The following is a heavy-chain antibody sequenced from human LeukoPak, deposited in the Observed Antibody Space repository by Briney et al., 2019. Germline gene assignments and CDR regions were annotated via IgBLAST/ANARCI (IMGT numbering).Heavy chain of an antibody. D-gene: IGHD1-14*01. J-gene: IGHJ6*02. Sequence: SGTLSLTCSVSGGSMSSYYWSWIRQPPGKGLEWIGYIYYSGSTNYSPTLKSRVTISVDTSNNQFSLKLSSVTAADTAVYYCARGQSEPYCYYGMDVWGQGTTVPVSS. V-gene: IGHV4-59*01. CDR1: GGSMSSYY. CDR2: IYYSGST. CDR3: ARGQSEPYCYYGMDV.